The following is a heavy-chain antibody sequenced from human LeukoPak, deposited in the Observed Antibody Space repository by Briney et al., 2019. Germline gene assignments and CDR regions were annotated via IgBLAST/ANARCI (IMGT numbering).Heavy chain of an antibody. CDR1: GFTFTSYT. J-gene: IGHJ4*02. V-gene: IGHV3-23*01. Sequence: PGGSLRLSCVTPGFTFTSYTMSWVRQAPGKGLEWVSSVSGSDSRTYYADSVKGRFTISRDNSKNTLYLQMNSLKTEDTAVYYCTTTYSNWGQGTLVTVSS. D-gene: IGHD6-13*01. CDR2: VSGSDSRT. CDR3: TTTYSN.